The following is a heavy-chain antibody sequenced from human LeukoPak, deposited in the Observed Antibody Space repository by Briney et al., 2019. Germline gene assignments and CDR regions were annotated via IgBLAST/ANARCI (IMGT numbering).Heavy chain of an antibody. D-gene: IGHD4-23*01. J-gene: IGHJ4*02. CDR1: GFTFSDYY. V-gene: IGHV3-23*01. Sequence: GGSLRLSCAASGFTFSDYYMSWIRQAPGKGLEWVSAISGSGGSTYYADSVKGRFTISRDNSKNTLYLQMNSLRAEDTAVYYCAKDQATVVTTSFDYWGQGTLVTVSS. CDR2: ISGSGGST. CDR3: AKDQATVVTTSFDY.